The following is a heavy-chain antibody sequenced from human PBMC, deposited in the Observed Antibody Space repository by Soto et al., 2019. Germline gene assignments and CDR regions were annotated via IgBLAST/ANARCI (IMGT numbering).Heavy chain of an antibody. V-gene: IGHV3-9*01. CDR3: TKEVYGMGYYYYGMDV. CDR1: GFIFGDFA. D-gene: IGHD2-8*01. Sequence: EVQLVESGGGLVQPGRSLRLSCVASGFIFGDFAMHWVRQAPGKGLEWVSSITWNSASIAYADSVKGRFTISRDNAKNSLYLQMNNLRPEDAALYYWTKEVYGMGYYYYGMDVWGQGTTVIVSS. CDR2: ITWNSASI. J-gene: IGHJ6*02.